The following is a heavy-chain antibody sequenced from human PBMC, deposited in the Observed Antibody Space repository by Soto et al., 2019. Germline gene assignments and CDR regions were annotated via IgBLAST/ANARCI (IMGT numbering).Heavy chain of an antibody. CDR2: IYYSGST. J-gene: IGHJ5*02. CDR3: ARHLLGYCSSTSCFHWFDP. Sequence: SETLSLTCTVSGGSISSSYWSWIRQPPGKGLEWIGYIYYSGSTNYNPSLKCRVTISVDTSKNQFSLKLSSVTAADTAVYYCARHLLGYCSSTSCFHWFDPWGQGTLVTVSS. D-gene: IGHD2-2*01. CDR1: GGSISSSY. V-gene: IGHV4-59*08.